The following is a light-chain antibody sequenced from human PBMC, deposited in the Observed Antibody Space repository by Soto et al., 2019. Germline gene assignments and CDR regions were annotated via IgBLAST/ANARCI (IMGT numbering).Light chain of an antibody. CDR2: DTS. Sequence: EVVRRQSPATLSVSPGEGATLSCRASQGIGDTLAWYQHKPGQTPRLLIYDTSTRASGVPARFSASRSGTEFTLSINSLRCGDFAVYDCLRYKYWPRPFGGATKLERK. J-gene: IGKJ4*01. V-gene: IGKV3-15*01. CDR1: QGIGDT. CDR3: LRYKYWPRP.